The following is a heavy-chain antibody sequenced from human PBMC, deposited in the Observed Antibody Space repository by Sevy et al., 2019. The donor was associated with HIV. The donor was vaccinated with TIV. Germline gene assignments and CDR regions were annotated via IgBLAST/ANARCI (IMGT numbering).Heavy chain of an antibody. CDR2: ISSRGSTE. Sequence: GGSLRLSCEASGFTFSDYHMTWIRQAPGKGLEWVAYISSRGSTEHYADSVKGRFTISRDNVKNSLCLQMDSLRGEDTAVYYCAREADYYFDSWGQGSLVTVSS. V-gene: IGHV3-11*01. D-gene: IGHD2-21*02. CDR1: GFTFSDYH. CDR3: AREADYYFDS. J-gene: IGHJ4*02.